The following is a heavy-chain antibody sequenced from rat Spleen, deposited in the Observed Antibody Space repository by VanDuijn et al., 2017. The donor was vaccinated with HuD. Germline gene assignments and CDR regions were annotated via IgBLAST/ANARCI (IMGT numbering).Heavy chain of an antibody. CDR3: ARLGDY. Sequence: EVQLVESGGGLVQPGRSMQLSCEVSGFTLSDYNMAWVRQAPRKGLEWVATIIYDGGSTYCRDSVKGRFTVSRDNAKSTLYLQMDSLRSEDTATYYCARLGDYWGQGVMVTVSS. CDR2: IIYDGGST. V-gene: IGHV5-7*01. CDR1: GFTLSDYN. J-gene: IGHJ2*01.